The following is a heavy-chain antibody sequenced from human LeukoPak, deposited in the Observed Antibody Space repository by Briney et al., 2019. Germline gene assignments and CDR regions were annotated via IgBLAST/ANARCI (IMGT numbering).Heavy chain of an antibody. Sequence: PSETLSLTCTVSGGSMSHHWSWIRQSPGKELEWIGYISHTASTNYNPSLKSRVTLSIDTSKSQLSFQLTSVTAADTAVYYCAREKSPERKTWLQLGAFDVWGQGTVVTVSS. CDR2: ISHTAST. CDR1: GGSMSHH. D-gene: IGHD5-24*01. V-gene: IGHV4-59*11. J-gene: IGHJ3*01. CDR3: AREKSPERKTWLQLGAFDV.